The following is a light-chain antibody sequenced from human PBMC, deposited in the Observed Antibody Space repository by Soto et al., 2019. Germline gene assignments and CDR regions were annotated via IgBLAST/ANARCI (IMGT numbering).Light chain of an antibody. CDR1: QGISNH. J-gene: IGKJ5*01. V-gene: IGKV1-27*01. Sequence: DIQMTQSPSSLSAFVVDRVTITCRASQGISNHLAWYQQKVGEVPKLLIFAEATLQSGVPYRFSGSGSGTDLTLTISSLQPEDAATYYCQKYNSAPLTFGGGTRLEIK. CDR3: QKYNSAPLT. CDR2: AEA.